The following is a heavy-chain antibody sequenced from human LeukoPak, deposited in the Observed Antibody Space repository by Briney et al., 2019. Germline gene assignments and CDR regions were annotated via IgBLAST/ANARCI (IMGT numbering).Heavy chain of an antibody. D-gene: IGHD3-16*01. CDR1: GGSISSSTYY. J-gene: IGHJ4*02. CDR3: VRGSTLRHYQY. CDR2: IYYSGST. V-gene: IGHV4-39*01. Sequence: KPSETLSLTCTVSGGSISSSTYYLGWIRRPPGKGLEWIGSIYYSGSTYYNPSLKSRVTVSVDTSKNQFSLKLSSVTAADTAVYYCVRGSTLRHYQYWGQGTLVTVSS.